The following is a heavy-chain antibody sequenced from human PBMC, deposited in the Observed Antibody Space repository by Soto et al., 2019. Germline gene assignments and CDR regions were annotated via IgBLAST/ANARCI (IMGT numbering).Heavy chain of an antibody. V-gene: IGHV4-61*01. J-gene: IGHJ4*02. Sequence: SATLSLTCTVSGGSVSSGSYYWSWIRQPPGKGLEWIGYIYYSGSTNYNPSLKSRVTISVDTSKNQFSLKLSSVTAADTAVYYCASGGSCYSRYCYFDYWGQGTLVTVSS. D-gene: IGHD2-15*01. CDR3: ASGGSCYSRYCYFDY. CDR2: IYYSGST. CDR1: GGSVSSGSYY.